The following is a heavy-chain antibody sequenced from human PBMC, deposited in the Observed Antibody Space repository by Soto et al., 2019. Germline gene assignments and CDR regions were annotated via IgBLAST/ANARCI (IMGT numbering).Heavy chain of an antibody. CDR1: SGSVSSANYY. CDR3: ARGNHDSSGYYSLHYFDY. CDR2: ISYSGST. V-gene: IGHV4-61*01. Sequence: PSETLSLTCTVSSGSVSSANYYWTWIRSPPGKGLEWIGHISYSGSTNYNTSLKSRVTLSLDTPKNQFSLKLSSVTAADTAVYYCARGNHDSSGYYSLHYFDYWGQGILVTVS. J-gene: IGHJ4*02. D-gene: IGHD3-22*01.